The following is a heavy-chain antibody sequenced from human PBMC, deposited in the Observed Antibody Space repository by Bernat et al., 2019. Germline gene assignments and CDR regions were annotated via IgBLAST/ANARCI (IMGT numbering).Heavy chain of an antibody. Sequence: EVQLVESGGGLVQPGGSLRLSCEASGFTFSNYWMHWVRQAPGKGLVWVSRINGDGSTTNYADSVKGRFTISRDNAKNTLYLQMNSLRAEDTAVYYCAQNYYNSEKYWGQGTLVTVSS. CDR2: INGDGSTT. J-gene: IGHJ4*02. CDR1: GFTFSNYW. CDR3: AQNYYNSEKY. V-gene: IGHV3-74*01. D-gene: IGHD3-10*01.